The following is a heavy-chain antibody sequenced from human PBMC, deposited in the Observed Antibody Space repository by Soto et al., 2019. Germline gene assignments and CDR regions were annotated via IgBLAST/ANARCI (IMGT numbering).Heavy chain of an antibody. V-gene: IGHV1-69*06. CDR1: GGTFSSYA. CDR2: IIPIFGTA. J-gene: IGHJ4*02. D-gene: IGHD6-19*01. Sequence: SLKVSCKASGGTFSSYAISWVRQAPGQGLEWMGGIIPIFGTANYAQKFQGRVTITADKSTSTAYMELSSLRSEGTAVYYCARGRDSSGSQFDYWGQGTLVTVSS. CDR3: ARGRDSSGSQFDY.